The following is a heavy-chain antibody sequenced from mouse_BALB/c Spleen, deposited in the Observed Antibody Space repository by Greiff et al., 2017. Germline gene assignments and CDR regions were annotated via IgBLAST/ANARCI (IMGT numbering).Heavy chain of an antibody. CDR1: GFTFSSYG. CDR3: ARHPITTVVATKGYFDY. Sequence: EVKLVESGGDLVKPGGSLKLSCAASGFTFSSYGMSWVRQTPDKRLEWVATISSGGSYTYYPDSVKGRFTISRDNAKNTLYLQMSSLKSEDTAMYYCARHPITTVVATKGYFDYWGQGTTRTVSS. V-gene: IGHV5-6*01. CDR2: ISSGGSYT. D-gene: IGHD1-1*01. J-gene: IGHJ2*01.